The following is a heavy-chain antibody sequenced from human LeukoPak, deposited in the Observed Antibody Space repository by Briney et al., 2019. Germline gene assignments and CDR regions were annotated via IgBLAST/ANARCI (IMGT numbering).Heavy chain of an antibody. CDR2: IYHSGST. D-gene: IGHD5-18*01. V-gene: IGHV4-30-2*01. CDR3: ARGLRGYSYGTPFDY. CDR1: GGSISSGGYS. J-gene: IGHJ4*02. Sequence: SETLSLTCAVSGGSISSGGYSWSWIRQPPGTGLEWIGYIYHSGSTYYNPSLKSRVTISVDRSKNQFSLKLSSVTAADTAVYYCARGLRGYSYGTPFDYWGQGTLVTVSS.